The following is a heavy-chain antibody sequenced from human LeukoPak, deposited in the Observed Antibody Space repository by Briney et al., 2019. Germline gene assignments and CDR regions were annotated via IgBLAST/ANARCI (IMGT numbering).Heavy chain of an antibody. J-gene: IGHJ4*02. V-gene: IGHV3-48*03. CDR2: ISSSGSTK. CDR1: GFTFSSYE. CDR3: ARVTRVFSSGVYY. Sequence: QTGGSLRLSCAASGFTFSSYEMNWVRQAPGKGLVWISYISSSGSTKYYADSVKGRFTISRDNAKNSLYLQINSLKAEDTAVYYCARVTRVFSSGVYYCGEGTLVTVSS. D-gene: IGHD6-6*01.